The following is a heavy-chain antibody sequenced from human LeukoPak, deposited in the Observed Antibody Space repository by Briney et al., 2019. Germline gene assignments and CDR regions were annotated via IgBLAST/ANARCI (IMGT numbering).Heavy chain of an antibody. CDR3: VTSTTSTLDHY. CDR1: GFSFRNYW. CDR2: IKEDGSEK. J-gene: IGHJ4*02. V-gene: IGHV3-7*03. D-gene: IGHD5/OR15-5a*01. Sequence: GGSLRLSCAASGFSFRNYWMSWARQPPGKGLEWVATIKEDGSEKYYVDSVKGRFTISRDNAKKSLFLEMKSLRAEDTAVYYCVTSTTSTLDHYWGQGTLLSVSS.